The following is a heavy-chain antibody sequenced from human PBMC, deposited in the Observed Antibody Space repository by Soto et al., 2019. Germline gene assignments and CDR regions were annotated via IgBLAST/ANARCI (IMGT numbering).Heavy chain of an antibody. CDR3: ARGAGVAAAGTTNWFDP. V-gene: IGHV4-30-4*01. CDR1: GGSISSGDYY. Sequence: SETLSLTCTVSGGSISSGDYYWIWIRQPPGKGLEWIGYIYYSGSTYYNPSLKSRVTISVDTSKNQFSLKLSSVTAADTAVYYCARGAGVAAAGTTNWFDPWGQGTLVTVSS. D-gene: IGHD6-13*01. J-gene: IGHJ5*02. CDR2: IYYSGST.